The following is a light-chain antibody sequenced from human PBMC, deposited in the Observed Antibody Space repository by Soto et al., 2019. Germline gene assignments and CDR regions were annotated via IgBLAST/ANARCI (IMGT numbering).Light chain of an antibody. CDR2: DVS. Sequence: QSVLTQPRSVSGSPGQSVTISCTGTSSDVGDYNFVCWYQQHPGKAPKLLIYDVSKRPSGVPDRFSGSKSGNTASLTISGLLAGDEADYYCSSYAGSQTVFGAATKVTVL. CDR3: SSYAGSQTV. J-gene: IGLJ1*01. CDR1: SSDVGDYNF. V-gene: IGLV2-11*01.